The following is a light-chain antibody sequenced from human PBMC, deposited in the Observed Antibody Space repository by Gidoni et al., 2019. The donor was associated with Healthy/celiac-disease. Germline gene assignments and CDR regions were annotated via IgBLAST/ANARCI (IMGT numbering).Light chain of an antibody. CDR2: KDS. V-gene: IGLV3-25*03. CDR3: QSADSSGTYVV. Sequence: SHDLPQPPPVSVSPGQTARITCSGDALPKQYAYWYQQKPGQAPVLVRYKDSERPSGIPERFSGSSSGTTVTLTSSGVQAEDEADDYCQSADSSGTYVVFGGGTKLTVL. CDR1: ALPKQY. J-gene: IGLJ2*01.